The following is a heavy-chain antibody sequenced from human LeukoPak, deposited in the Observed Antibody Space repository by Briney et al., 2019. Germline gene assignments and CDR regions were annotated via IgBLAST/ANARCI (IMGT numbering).Heavy chain of an antibody. CDR1: GFTFSSYG. D-gene: IGHD2-2*02. V-gene: IGHV3-30*18. CDR2: ISYDGSNK. J-gene: IGHJ4*02. Sequence: GGSLRLSCAASGFTFSSYGMHWVRQAPGKGLEWVAVISYDGSNKYYADSVKGRFTTSRDNSKNTLYLQMNSLRAEDTAVYYCAKDGKYQLLYYFDYWGQGTLVTVSS. CDR3: AKDGKYQLLYYFDY.